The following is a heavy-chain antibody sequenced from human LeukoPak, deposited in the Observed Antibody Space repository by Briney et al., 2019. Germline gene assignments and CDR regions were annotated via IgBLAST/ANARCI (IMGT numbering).Heavy chain of an antibody. D-gene: IGHD6-6*01. Sequence: GGSLRLSCAASGFTFSSHAVNWVRQAPGKGLEWVAVISYDGSTTYSADSVKGRFTISRDNSKSTLYLQMNSLRAEDTAIYYCARGATTSSFSRADYWGQGTLVTVSS. CDR1: GFTFSSHA. CDR3: ARGATTSSFSRADY. J-gene: IGHJ4*02. CDR2: ISYDGSTT. V-gene: IGHV3-30-3*01.